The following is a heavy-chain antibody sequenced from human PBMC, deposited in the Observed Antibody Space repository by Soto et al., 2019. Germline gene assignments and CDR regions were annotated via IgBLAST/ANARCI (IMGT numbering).Heavy chain of an antibody. V-gene: IGHV3-11*06. J-gene: IGHJ4*02. CDR3: ARDIPEPLWYFDY. CDR2: ISSSSSYT. Sequence: PGGSLRLSCAASGFTFSDYYMSWIRQAPGKGLEWVSYISSSSSYTNYADSVKGRFTISRDNAKNSLYLQMNSLRAEDTAVYYFARDIPEPLWYFDYWGQGTLVTVSS. CDR1: GFTFSDYY. D-gene: IGHD2-2*02.